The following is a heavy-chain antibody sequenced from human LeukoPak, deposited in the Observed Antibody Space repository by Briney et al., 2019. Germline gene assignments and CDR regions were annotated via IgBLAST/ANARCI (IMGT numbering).Heavy chain of an antibody. CDR1: GGSISSYY. D-gene: IGHD3-22*01. Sequence: PSETLSLTCTVSGGSISSYYWSWIRQPPGKGLEWIGYIYYSGSTNYNPSLKSRVTISVDTSEDQFSLKLSSVTAADTAVYYCARLTYYDSSGYPHAFDIWGQGTMVTVSS. CDR2: IYYSGST. J-gene: IGHJ3*02. V-gene: IGHV4-59*08. CDR3: ARLTYYDSSGYPHAFDI.